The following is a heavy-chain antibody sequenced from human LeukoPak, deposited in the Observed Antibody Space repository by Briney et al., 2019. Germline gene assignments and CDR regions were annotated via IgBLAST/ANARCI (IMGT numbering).Heavy chain of an antibody. CDR1: GFTFSNYW. J-gene: IGHJ4*02. V-gene: IGHV3-74*01. D-gene: IGHD6-13*01. CDR3: ARGGGSSWYPNFDY. CDR2: INSDESST. Sequence: PGGSLRLSCAASGFTFSNYWMHWVRQAPGKGLVWVSRINSDESSTSYADSVKGRFTISRDNSKNTLYLQMGSLRAEDMAVYYCARGGGSSWYPNFDYWGQGTLVTVSS.